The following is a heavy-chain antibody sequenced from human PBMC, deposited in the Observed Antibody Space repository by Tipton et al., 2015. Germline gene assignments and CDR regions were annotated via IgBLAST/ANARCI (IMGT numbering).Heavy chain of an antibody. CDR1: SGSVRIGSYY. J-gene: IGHJ4*02. Sequence: TLSLTCSVSSGSVRIGSYYWSWIRQSPVKGLEWLGYISYSGSTKYNPSLKSRVTMSVDPSKNQFSLKLSSVTAADTAVYYCAREVSGWYYFDSWGQGPLVTVSS. V-gene: IGHV4-61*01. CDR2: ISYSGST. D-gene: IGHD6-19*01. CDR3: AREVSGWYYFDS.